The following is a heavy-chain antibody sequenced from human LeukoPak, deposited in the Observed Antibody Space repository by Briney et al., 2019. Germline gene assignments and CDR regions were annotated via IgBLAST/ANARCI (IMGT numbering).Heavy chain of an antibody. V-gene: IGHV7-4-1*02. Sequence: ASVKVSCKASGYTFTSYAMNWVRQAPGQGLEWMGWIDTNTGNPTYAQGFTGRSVFSLDTSVSTAYLQISSLKAEDTAVYYCARDGSSSWPDYWGQGTLVTVSS. CDR2: IDTNTGNP. D-gene: IGHD6-13*01. CDR3: ARDGSSSWPDY. J-gene: IGHJ4*02. CDR1: GYTFTSYA.